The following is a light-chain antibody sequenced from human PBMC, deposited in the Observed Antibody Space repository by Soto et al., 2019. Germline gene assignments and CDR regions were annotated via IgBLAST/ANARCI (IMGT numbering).Light chain of an antibody. J-gene: IGLJ2*01. CDR1: SSDIGGYNY. V-gene: IGLV2-14*01. CDR3: SSYASSSTLLV. CDR2: EVS. Sequence: QSALTQPASVSGSPGQSITISCTGTSSDIGGYNYVSWYQQLPGKAPKLMTYEVSYRPSGVSNRFSGSKSGNTASLILSGLQAEDDAAYYCSSYASSSTLLVFGGGTKLTVL.